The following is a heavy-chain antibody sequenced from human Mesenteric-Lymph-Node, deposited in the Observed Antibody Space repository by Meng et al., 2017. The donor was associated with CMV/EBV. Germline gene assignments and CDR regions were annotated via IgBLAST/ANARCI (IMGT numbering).Heavy chain of an antibody. Sequence: QVHLQEWGPGLVKPSETLSLSCIFSGDSISNSTYYWTWIRQPPGKGLEWIGSVNHSGTTYYNPSLKGRLTISVDTSANLFSLRLTTVTAADTATYYCARRGNYDSDYSEYWGQGTLVTVSS. CDR3: ARRGNYDSDYSEY. V-gene: IGHV4-39*01. D-gene: IGHD3-22*01. CDR1: GDSISNSTYY. J-gene: IGHJ4*02. CDR2: VNHSGTT.